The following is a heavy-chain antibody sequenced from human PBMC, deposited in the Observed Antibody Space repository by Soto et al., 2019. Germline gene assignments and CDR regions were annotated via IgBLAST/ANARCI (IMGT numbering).Heavy chain of an antibody. V-gene: IGHV1-46*01. Sequence: AAVKATCNASGSKFINHDIHWGLQAPGVGLEWMGIINPNGGGTDYAQKFQGRVTMTTDTYASTVHMELSSLRSEDTAVYFCAREGSASAKRYSSHFWGQGQLVSV. CDR1: GSKFINHD. J-gene: IGHJ4*02. CDR2: INPNGGGT. D-gene: IGHD2-21*01. CDR3: AREGSASAKRYSSHF.